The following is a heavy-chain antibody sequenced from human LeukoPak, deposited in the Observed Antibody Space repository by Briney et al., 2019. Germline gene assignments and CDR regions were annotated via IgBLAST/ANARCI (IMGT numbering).Heavy chain of an antibody. CDR2: ISGSGGST. CDR3: ARAYDFWSGPGGY. CDR1: GFTFSSYA. Sequence: PGGSLRLSCAASGFTFSSYAMSWVRQAPGKGLEWVSAISGSGGSTYYADSVKGRFTISRDNAKNSLYLQMNSLRAEDTAVYYCARAYDFWSGPGGYWGQGTLVTVSS. V-gene: IGHV3-23*01. J-gene: IGHJ4*02. D-gene: IGHD3-3*01.